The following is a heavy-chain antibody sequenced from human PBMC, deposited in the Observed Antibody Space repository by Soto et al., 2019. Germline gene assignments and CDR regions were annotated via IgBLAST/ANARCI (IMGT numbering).Heavy chain of an antibody. CDR3: ARDSYPTVTTFYYYYGMDV. J-gene: IGHJ6*02. CDR1: GGSISSSNW. Sequence: QVQLQESGPGLVKPSGTLSLTCAVSGGSISSSNWWSWVRQPPGKGLEWIGEIYHSGSTNYNPSLNSRVTISVDKSKNQFSLKLSSVTAADTAVYYCARDSYPTVTTFYYYYGMDVWGQGTTVTVSS. CDR2: IYHSGST. D-gene: IGHD4-17*01. V-gene: IGHV4-4*02.